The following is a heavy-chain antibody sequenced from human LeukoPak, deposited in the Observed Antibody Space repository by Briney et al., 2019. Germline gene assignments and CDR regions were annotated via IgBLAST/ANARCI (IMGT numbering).Heavy chain of an antibody. CDR3: ARDRGITMVRPYYMDV. Sequence: GGSLRLSCAVSGFTFSAYSMNWVRQAPGKGLEWVSSISTSSIYIYYADSIKGRFTISRDNAKNSLYLQMNSLRAEDTALYHCARDRGITMVRPYYMDVWGKGTTVTISS. V-gene: IGHV3-21*04. D-gene: IGHD3-10*01. CDR2: ISTSSIYI. J-gene: IGHJ6*03. CDR1: GFTFSAYS.